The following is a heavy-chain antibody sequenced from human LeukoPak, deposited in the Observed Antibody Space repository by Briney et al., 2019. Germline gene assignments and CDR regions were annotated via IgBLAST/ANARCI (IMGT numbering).Heavy chain of an antibody. V-gene: IGHV3-21*01. CDR2: ISSSSSYI. CDR3: ARERSNDSSGYLTG. Sequence: GGSLRLSCAASGFTFSSYSLNWVRQAPGKGLEWVSPISSSSSYIYYADSVKGRFTISRDNAKNALYLQMTSLRAEGTALYCCARERSNDSSGYLTGGGQGTLVTLSS. J-gene: IGHJ4*02. CDR1: GFTFSSYS. D-gene: IGHD3-22*01.